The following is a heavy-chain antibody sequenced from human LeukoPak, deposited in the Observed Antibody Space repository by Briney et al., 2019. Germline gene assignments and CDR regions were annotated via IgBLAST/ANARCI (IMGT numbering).Heavy chain of an antibody. CDR3: VISGRYQDS. V-gene: IGHV3-74*03. J-gene: IGHJ4*02. CDR2: INSDGSST. D-gene: IGHD1-26*01. CDR1: GFTFSSYW. Sequence: GGSLRLSCAASGFTFSSYWMHWVRQAPGKGLVWVSRINSDGSSTKYADSVKGRFTISRDNAKNTPYVQMNNLRAEDAAVYYCVISGRYQDSWGQGTLVTVSS.